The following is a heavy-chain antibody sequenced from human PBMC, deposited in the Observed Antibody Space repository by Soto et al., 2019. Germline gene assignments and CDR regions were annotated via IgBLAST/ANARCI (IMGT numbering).Heavy chain of an antibody. J-gene: IGHJ4*02. CDR1: GFTVDDYS. V-gene: IGHV3-9*01. CDR2: ISANGDTI. Sequence: GGSLILSCGASGFTVDDYSMHWVRQAPGKGLEWVSGISANGDTIDYADSVKGRFTISRDNAKNSLFLQMNSLRPEDTALYYCAKDMKWGGMTTIHYFDSWGQGTQVTVSS. CDR3: AKDMKWGGMTTIHYFDS. D-gene: IGHD4-17*01.